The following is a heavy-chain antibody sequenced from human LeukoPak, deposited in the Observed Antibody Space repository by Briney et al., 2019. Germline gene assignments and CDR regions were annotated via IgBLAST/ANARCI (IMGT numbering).Heavy chain of an antibody. CDR2: TRNKANSHTT. V-gene: IGHV3-72*01. J-gene: IGHJ3*02. CDR1: GFTFSDHY. D-gene: IGHD3-10*01. CDR3: AREPSGPDEINDAFDI. Sequence: GGSLRLSCAASGFTFSDHYMDWVRQAPGKGLEWVGRTRNKANSHTTEYAASVKGRFTISRDDSKNSLYLQMNSLKTEDTAVYYCAREPSGPDEINDAFDIWGQGTMVTVSS.